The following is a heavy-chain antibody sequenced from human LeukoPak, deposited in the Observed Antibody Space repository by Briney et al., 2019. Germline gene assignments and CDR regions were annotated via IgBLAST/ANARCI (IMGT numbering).Heavy chain of an antibody. J-gene: IGHJ6*01. D-gene: IGHD2/OR15-2a*01. CDR2: ISSSGSNI. CDR3: ASYLTSIPSGTEG. CDR1: GFTFSSYE. Sequence: GGSLRLSCEASGFTFSSYEMHWVRQAPGKGLEWVSYISSSGSNIYYADSVKGRFTISRDNGKKTLYLQMNSLRAEDTAVYYCASYLTSIPSGTEGWRQGTTVTVSS. V-gene: IGHV3-48*03.